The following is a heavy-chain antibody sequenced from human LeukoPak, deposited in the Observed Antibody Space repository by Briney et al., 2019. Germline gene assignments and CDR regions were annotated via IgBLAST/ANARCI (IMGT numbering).Heavy chain of an antibody. D-gene: IGHD2-2*02. Sequence: PSETLSLTCTISGYSITSGYYWGWIRQPPGKGLECIGSVYHSGDTYYNPSLKSRVTISVDTSENQFSLKLTSVTAADTALYVCARHSRRCSSTTCYTGAFDIWGPGTVVTVSS. CDR1: GYSITSGYY. V-gene: IGHV4-38-2*02. CDR3: ARHSRRCSSTTCYTGAFDI. J-gene: IGHJ3*02. CDR2: VYHSGDT.